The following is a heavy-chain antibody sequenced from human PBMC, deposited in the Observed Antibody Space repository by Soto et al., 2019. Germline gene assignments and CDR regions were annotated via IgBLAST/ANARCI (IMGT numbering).Heavy chain of an antibody. J-gene: IGHJ4*02. V-gene: IGHV4-59*01. D-gene: IGHD3-10*01. CDR2: IYYSGST. Sequence: SETLSLTCTASGGSISSYYWSWIRQPPGKGLEWIGYIYYSGSTNYNPSLKSRVTISVDTSKNQFSLKLSSVTAADMAVYYCARDAYLGSGSYAYWGQGTLVTVSS. CDR3: ARDAYLGSGSYAY. CDR1: GGSISSYY.